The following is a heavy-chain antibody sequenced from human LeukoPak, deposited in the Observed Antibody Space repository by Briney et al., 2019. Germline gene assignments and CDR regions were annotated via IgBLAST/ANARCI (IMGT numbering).Heavy chain of an antibody. CDR3: ARVYYGTFDY. Sequence: GGSLRLSCAASGFTVSSNHMSWVRQAPGKGLEWVSVIYSGGSTYYADSVKGRFTISRDNSKNTLYLQMNSLRAEDTAVYYCARVYYGTFDYWGQGTLVTVSS. CDR2: IYSGGST. CDR1: GFTVSSNH. J-gene: IGHJ4*02. V-gene: IGHV3-53*01. D-gene: IGHD3-3*01.